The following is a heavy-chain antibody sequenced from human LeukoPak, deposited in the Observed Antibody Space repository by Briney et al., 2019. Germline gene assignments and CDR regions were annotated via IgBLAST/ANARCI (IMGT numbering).Heavy chain of an antibody. D-gene: IGHD5-12*01. Sequence: GRSLRLSCAASGFTFSSYAMHWVRQAPGKGLEWVADIWYDGSNKYYADSVKGRFTISRDNSKNTLYLQMNSLRAEDTAVYYCAKDDSGYDSGITDYWGQGTLVTVSS. V-gene: IGHV3-33*06. CDR1: GFTFSSYA. CDR3: AKDDSGYDSGITDY. CDR2: IWYDGSNK. J-gene: IGHJ4*02.